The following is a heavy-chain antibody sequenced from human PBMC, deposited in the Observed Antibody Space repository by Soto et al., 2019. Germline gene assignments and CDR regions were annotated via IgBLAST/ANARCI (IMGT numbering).Heavy chain of an antibody. CDR3: ARDQVYCSSTSCYRGDYFDY. V-gene: IGHV1-3*01. D-gene: IGHD2-2*02. CDR1: GYTFTSYA. CDR2: INAGNGNT. Sequence: QVQLVQSGAEVKKPGASVKVSCKASGYTFTSYAMHWVRQAPGQRLEWMGWINAGNGNTKYSQKFQGRVTITRDTSASPAYMELSSLRSEDTAVYYCARDQVYCSSTSCYRGDYFDYRGQGTLVTVSS. J-gene: IGHJ4*02.